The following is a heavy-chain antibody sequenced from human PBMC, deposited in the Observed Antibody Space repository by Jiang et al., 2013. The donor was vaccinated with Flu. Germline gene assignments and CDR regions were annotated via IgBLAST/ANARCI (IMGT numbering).Heavy chain of an antibody. V-gene: IGHV4-59*01. D-gene: IGHD3-3*01. J-gene: IGHJ6*02. CDR3: ARTGAPPVLRFLEWPESDYYYGMDV. CDR2: IYYSGST. Sequence: KGLEWIGYIYYSGSTNYNPSLKSRVTISVDTSKNQFSLKLSSVTAADTAVYYCARTGAPPVLRFLEWPESDYYYGMDVWGQGTTVTVSS.